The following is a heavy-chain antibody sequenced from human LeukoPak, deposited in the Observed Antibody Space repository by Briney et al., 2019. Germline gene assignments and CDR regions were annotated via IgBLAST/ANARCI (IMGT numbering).Heavy chain of an antibody. V-gene: IGHV1-18*01. J-gene: IGHJ4*02. CDR3: ARAHVDTAMPNVDTARYYFDY. CDR2: ISAYNGNT. D-gene: IGHD5-18*01. Sequence: GASVKVSCKASGYTFTSYGISWVRQAPGQGLEWMGWISAYNGNTNYAQKLQGRVTMTTDTSTSTAYMELRSLRSDDTAVYYCARAHVDTAMPNVDTARYYFDYWGQGTLVTVSS. CDR1: GYTFTSYG.